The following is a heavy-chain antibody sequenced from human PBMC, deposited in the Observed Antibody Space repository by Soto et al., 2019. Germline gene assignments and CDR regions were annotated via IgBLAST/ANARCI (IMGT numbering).Heavy chain of an antibody. J-gene: IGHJ5*02. V-gene: IGHV3-23*01. CDR3: AKEASGYSSSWYGSNWFDP. Sequence: EVQLLESGGGLVQPGGSLRLSCAASGFTFSSYAMSWVRQAPGKGLEWVSAISGSGGSTYYADSVKGRFTISRDNSKNTLYLKMNSMRAEDTAVYYCAKEASGYSSSWYGSNWFDPWGQGTLVTVSS. D-gene: IGHD6-13*01. CDR2: ISGSGGST. CDR1: GFTFSSYA.